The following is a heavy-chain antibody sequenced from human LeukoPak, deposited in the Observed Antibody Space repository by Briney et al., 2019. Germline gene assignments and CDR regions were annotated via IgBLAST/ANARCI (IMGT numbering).Heavy chain of an antibody. J-gene: IGHJ4*02. CDR2: IYYSGNI. CDR1: SGSTSSYY. CDR3: ARDRDSSGWLFYY. D-gene: IGHD6-19*01. Sequence: SETLSLTCTVSSGSTSSYYWSWIRQPPGKGLEWIGYIYYSGNINYNPSLKSRVTISVDTSKNQFSLNLSSVTAADTAVYYCARDRDSSGWLFYYWGQGTLVTVSS. V-gene: IGHV4-59*01.